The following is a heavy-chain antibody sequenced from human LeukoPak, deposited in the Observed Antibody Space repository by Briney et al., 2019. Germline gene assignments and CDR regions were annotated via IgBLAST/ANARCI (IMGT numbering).Heavy chain of an antibody. Sequence: RGASVTVSCKASGYTFTSYGISWVRQAPGQGLEWMGWISAYNGNTNYAQKLQGRVTMTTDTSTSTAYMELRSLRSDDTAVYYCARDRSSYSNFYDYWAREPWSLSPQ. J-gene: IGHJ4*02. V-gene: IGHV1-18*01. CDR2: ISAYNGNT. CDR1: GYTFTSYG. CDR3: ARDRSSYSNFYDY. D-gene: IGHD4-11*01.